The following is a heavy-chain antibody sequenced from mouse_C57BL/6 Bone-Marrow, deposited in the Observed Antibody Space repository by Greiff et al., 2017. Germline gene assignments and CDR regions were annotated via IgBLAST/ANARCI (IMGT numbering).Heavy chain of an antibody. CDR3: AREGNYYGSPYAMDY. V-gene: IGHV1-39*01. CDR1: GYSFTDYN. Sequence: VQLKQSGPELVKPGASVKISCKASGYSFTDYNMNWVKQSNGKSLEWIGVINPNYGTTSYNQKFKGKATLTVDKSSSTAYMQLNSLTSEDSAVYYCAREGNYYGSPYAMDYWGQGTSVTVSS. D-gene: IGHD1-1*01. J-gene: IGHJ4*01. CDR2: INPNYGTT.